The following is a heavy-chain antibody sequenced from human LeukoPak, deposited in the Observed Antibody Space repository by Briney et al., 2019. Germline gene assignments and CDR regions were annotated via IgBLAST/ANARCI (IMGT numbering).Heavy chain of an antibody. CDR3: ARLATINTVTTARYWYFDL. D-gene: IGHD4-17*01. CDR1: SGPISSSSYY. CDR2: SYYSGST. J-gene: IGHJ2*01. V-gene: IGHV4-39*01. Sequence: PSETLSLTCTVSSGPISSSSYYWGWIRQPPGKGLEWIGSSYYSGSTYYNPSLKSRVTISVDTSKNQFSLKLSSVTAADTAVYFYARLATINTVTTARYWYFDLWGRGTLVTVSS.